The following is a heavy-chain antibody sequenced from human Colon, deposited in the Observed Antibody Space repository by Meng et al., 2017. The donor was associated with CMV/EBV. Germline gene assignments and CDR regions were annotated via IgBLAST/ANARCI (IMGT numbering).Heavy chain of an antibody. J-gene: IGHJ6*02. Sequence: GGSLRLSCQGSGYTYSNYWIDWVRQMPGKGLEWMAIIYPDDSETRYSPSFRGQVTISVDKSTTTAYLQWSNLKTSDTAIYYCASPTSDFYYYGMDVWGQGTTVTVSS. CDR2: IYPDDSET. CDR1: GYTYSNYW. CDR3: ASPTSDFYYYGMDV. V-gene: IGHV5-51*01.